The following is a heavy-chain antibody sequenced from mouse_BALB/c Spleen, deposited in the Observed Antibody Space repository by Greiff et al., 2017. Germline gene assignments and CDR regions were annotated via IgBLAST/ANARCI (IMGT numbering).Heavy chain of an antibody. CDR2: ISDGGSYT. J-gene: IGHJ3*01. D-gene: IGHD2-3*01. V-gene: IGHV5-4*02. Sequence: EVKVVESGGGLVKPGGSLKLPCAASGFTFSDYYMYRVRQTPEKRLEWVATISDGGSYTYYPDSVKGRFTISRDNAKNNLYLQMSSLKSEDTAMYYCARSDGYYPWFAYWGQGTLVTVSA. CDR3: ARSDGYYPWFAY. CDR1: GFTFSDYY.